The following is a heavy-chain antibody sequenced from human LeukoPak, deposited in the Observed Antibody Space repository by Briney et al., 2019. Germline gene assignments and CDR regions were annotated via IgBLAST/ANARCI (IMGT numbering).Heavy chain of an antibody. CDR3: AKSLGGYCSGGSCSIDY. CDR1: GFTFSSYG. J-gene: IGHJ4*02. D-gene: IGHD2-15*01. CDR2: IWYDGSNK. V-gene: IGHV3-33*03. Sequence: GGSLRLSCAASGFTFSSYGMHWVRQAPGKGLEWVAVIWYDGSNKYYADSVKGRFTISRDKSKNTLYLQMNSLRAEDTAVYYCAKSLGGYCSGGSCSIDYWGQGILVTVSS.